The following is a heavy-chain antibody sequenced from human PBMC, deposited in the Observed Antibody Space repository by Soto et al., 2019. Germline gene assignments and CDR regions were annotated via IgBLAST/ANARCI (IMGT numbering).Heavy chain of an antibody. V-gene: IGHV4-38-2*01. D-gene: IGHD3-10*01. CDR1: GYSINSDYY. Sequence: PSETLSLTCAVSGYSINSDYYLVWIRHPPGKGLEWIGSVDHSGRTYYSPSLRSRLTIFIDTSKNQFSLRLTSVTAADTAMYFCAKKGYYPSGKINLFDSWGPGTLVTVSS. CDR2: VDHSGRT. J-gene: IGHJ5*01. CDR3: AKKGYYPSGKINLFDS.